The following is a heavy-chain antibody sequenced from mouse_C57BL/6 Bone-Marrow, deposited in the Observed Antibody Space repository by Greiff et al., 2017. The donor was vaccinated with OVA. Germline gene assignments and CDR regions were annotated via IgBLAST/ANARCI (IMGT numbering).Heavy chain of an antibody. D-gene: IGHD6-1*01. Sequence: VQLQQPGAELAKPGASVKLSCKASGYTFTSYWMHWVKQRPGQGLEWIGMIHPNSGSTNYNEKFKSKATLTVDKSSSTAYMQLSSLTSEDSAVYYCARFGGELPLAMDYWGQGTSVTVSS. J-gene: IGHJ4*01. CDR3: ARFGGELPLAMDY. CDR1: GYTFTSYW. V-gene: IGHV1-64*01. CDR2: IHPNSGST.